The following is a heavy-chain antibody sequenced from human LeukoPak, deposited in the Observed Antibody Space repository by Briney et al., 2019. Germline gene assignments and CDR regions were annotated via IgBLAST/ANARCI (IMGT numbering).Heavy chain of an antibody. D-gene: IGHD3-9*01. J-gene: IGHJ6*02. CDR2: IWYDGSNK. CDR1: GFTFSSFG. V-gene: IGHV3-33*01. CDR3: ARDHYNNILTGYYTGPNYGMDV. Sequence: PGGSLRLSCAASGFTFSSFGMHWVRQAPGKGLERVAVIWYDGSNKYCADSVKGRFTISRDNSKNTLYLQMNSLRAEDTAVYYCARDHYNNILTGYYTGPNYGMDVWGQGTTVTVSS.